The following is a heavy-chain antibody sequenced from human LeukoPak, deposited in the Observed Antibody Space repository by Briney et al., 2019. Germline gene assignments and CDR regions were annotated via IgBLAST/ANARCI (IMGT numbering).Heavy chain of an antibody. V-gene: IGHV3-30*18. CDR3: VEDRGYCSGGSCGYLDY. CDR2: ISYDGSDK. J-gene: IGHJ4*02. D-gene: IGHD2-15*01. Sequence: GGSLRLSCAASGFTFSSYGMHWVRQAPGKGLEWVAIISYDGSDKDCADSVKGRFTISRDNSKNTLYLQMNSLRAEDTAVYYCVEDRGYCSGGSCGYLDYWGQGTLVTVSS. CDR1: GFTFSSYG.